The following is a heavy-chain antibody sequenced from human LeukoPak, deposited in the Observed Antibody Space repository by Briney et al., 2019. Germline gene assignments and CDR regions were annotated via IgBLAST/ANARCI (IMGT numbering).Heavy chain of an antibody. CDR1: GGSFSGYY. Sequence: PSETLSLTCAVYGGSFSGYYWSWIRQPPGKGLEWIGEINHSGSTNYNPSLKSRVTISVDTPKNQFSLKLSSVTAADTAVYYCARVYYDFWSGYIDCWGQGTLVTVSS. CDR2: INHSGST. V-gene: IGHV4-34*01. J-gene: IGHJ4*02. CDR3: ARVYYDFWSGYIDC. D-gene: IGHD3-3*01.